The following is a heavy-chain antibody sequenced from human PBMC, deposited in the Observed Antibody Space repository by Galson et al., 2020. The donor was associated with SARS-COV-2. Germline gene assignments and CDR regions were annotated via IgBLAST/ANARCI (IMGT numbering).Heavy chain of an antibody. D-gene: IGHD6-13*01. CDR2: ISAYNGNT. CDR3: AGQGSWSDY. CDR1: GYTFTSYG. V-gene: IGHV1-18*01. J-gene: IGHJ4*02. Sequence: ASVTVSCTASGYTFTSYGLIWVRPAPGQGLEWMGWISAYNGNTNYAQKLQGRVTMTTDTSTRTAYMELRSLKSDDTAVYYCAGQGSWSDYWGQGTLVTVSS.